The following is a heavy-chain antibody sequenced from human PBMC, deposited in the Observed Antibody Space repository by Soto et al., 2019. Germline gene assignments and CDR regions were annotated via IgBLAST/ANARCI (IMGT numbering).Heavy chain of an antibody. V-gene: IGHV3-30*03. CDR3: IITMIGVAHDY. J-gene: IGHJ4*02. Sequence: QVQLVESGGGVVQPGRSLRLSCAASGFTFSSYGMHWVRQAPVKGLECVAVISYDGSNKYSADSVKGRLTISRDNSKNTLYLQMNRLRVEVKDGYYYIITMIGVAHDYWGQGTLVTVSS. CDR1: GFTFSSYG. D-gene: IGHD3-22*01. CDR2: ISYDGSNK.